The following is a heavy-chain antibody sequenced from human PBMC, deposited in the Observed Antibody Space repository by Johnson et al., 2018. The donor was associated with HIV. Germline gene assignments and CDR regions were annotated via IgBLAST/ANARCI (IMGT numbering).Heavy chain of an antibody. J-gene: IGHJ3*02. CDR3: AKELAADGVDAFDI. CDR2: IYTGGNT. Sequence: VQLVESGGGVVQPGGSLRLSCAASGFTVTSHYMSWVRQAPGMGLEWVSVIYTGGNTYYANSVKDRFTISRDISKNTLYLQMNSLRVEDTAVYYCAKELAADGVDAFDIWGQGTMVTVS. CDR1: GFTVTSHY. V-gene: IGHV3-66*01. D-gene: IGHD6-13*01.